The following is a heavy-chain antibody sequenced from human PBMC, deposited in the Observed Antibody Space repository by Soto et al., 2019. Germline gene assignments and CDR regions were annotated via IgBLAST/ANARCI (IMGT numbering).Heavy chain of an antibody. CDR3: ATAPGGAYYYGMDV. CDR2: ISGSGVRT. CDR1: GFTFSSYA. J-gene: IGHJ6*02. D-gene: IGHD3-10*01. V-gene: IGHV3-23*01. Sequence: EVQLLESGGGLVQPGGSLRLSCAASGFTFSSYAMSWVRQAPVKGLEWVSAISGSGVRTYYADSVKGRFTGSRDNSKNTLYLQRNGLRAEDTAVYYCATAPGGAYYYGMDVWGQGTTVTVSS.